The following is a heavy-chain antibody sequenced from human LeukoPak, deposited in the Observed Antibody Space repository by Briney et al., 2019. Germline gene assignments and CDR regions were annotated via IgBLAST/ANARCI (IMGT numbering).Heavy chain of an antibody. CDR2: INAGNGNT. CDR1: GYTFTSYA. V-gene: IGHV1-3*01. J-gene: IGHJ4*02. CDR3: ATARAYYYDSSGYIY. D-gene: IGHD3-22*01. Sequence: ASVKVSCKASGYTFTSYAVHWVRQAPGQRLEWMGWINAGNGNTKYLQKFQGRVTITRDTSTDTAYMELSSLRSEDTAVYYCATARAYYYDSSGYIYWGQGTLVTVSS.